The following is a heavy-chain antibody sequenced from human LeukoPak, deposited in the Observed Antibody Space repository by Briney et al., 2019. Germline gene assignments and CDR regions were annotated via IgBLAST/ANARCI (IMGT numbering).Heavy chain of an antibody. V-gene: IGHV3-11*06. CDR2: ISSSGGHT. CDR1: GFTFNDYY. Sequence: GGSLRLSCAASGFTFNDYYMSWIRQAPGKGLEWVSFISSSGGHTNYADSVKGRFTISRDNAKNSLYLQMNSLRAEDTAVYYCARNPGPGTFDNWGQGTLVTVSS. D-gene: IGHD6-13*01. CDR3: ARNPGPGTFDN. J-gene: IGHJ4*02.